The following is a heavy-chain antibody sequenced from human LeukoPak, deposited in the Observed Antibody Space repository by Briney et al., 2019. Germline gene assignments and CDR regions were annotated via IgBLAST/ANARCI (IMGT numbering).Heavy chain of an antibody. D-gene: IGHD2-2*01. J-gene: IGHJ6*02. CDR3: ARLDARCSSTSCHTYYYYGMDV. CDR1: GYSFTSYW. V-gene: IGHV5-51*01. CDR2: IYPGDYDT. Sequence: GESLKISCKGSGYSFTSYWIGWVRQMPGKGLEWMGIIYPGDYDTRYSPSFQGQVTISADKSISTAYLQWSSLKASDTAMYYCARLDARCSSTSCHTYYYYGMDVWGQGTTVIVSS.